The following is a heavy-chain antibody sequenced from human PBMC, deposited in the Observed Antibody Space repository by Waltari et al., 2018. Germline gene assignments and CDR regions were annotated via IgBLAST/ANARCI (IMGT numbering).Heavy chain of an antibody. J-gene: IGHJ4*02. D-gene: IGHD3-22*01. CDR2: IFSNDET. CDR1: GFSLTSVKMG. V-gene: IGHV2-26*01. CDR3: ARIGSGFYDFVDF. Sequence: QVTLKESGPVLVKPRETLTLTCTVSGFSLTSVKMGVTWSRQPPGKALEWLAHIFSNDETSYSTSLKHRLSISEDTSKSQVVLTLTDMDPADTATYFCARIGSGFYDFVDFWGPGILVSVSS.